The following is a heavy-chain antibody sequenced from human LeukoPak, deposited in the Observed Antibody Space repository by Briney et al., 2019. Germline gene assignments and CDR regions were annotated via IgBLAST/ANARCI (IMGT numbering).Heavy chain of an antibody. Sequence: SGTLSLTCAVSGGSISSSNWWSWVRQPPGKGLEWIGEIYHSGSTNYNPSLKSRVTISVDKSKNQFSLKLSSVTAADTAVYYCARAPLSGNSYSGSYYPDYWGQGTLVTVSS. CDR2: IYHSGST. CDR1: GGSISSSNW. V-gene: IGHV4-4*02. J-gene: IGHJ4*02. D-gene: IGHD1-26*01. CDR3: ARAPLSGNSYSGSYYPDY.